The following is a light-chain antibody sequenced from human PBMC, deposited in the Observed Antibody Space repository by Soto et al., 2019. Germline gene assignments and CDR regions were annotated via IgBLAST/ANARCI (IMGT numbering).Light chain of an antibody. V-gene: IGKV1-12*01. Sequence: DIQMTQSPSFVYASVGDRGTITCRASQGISRRLAWYQQRPGKAPELLIYGASSLQSGVPSRFSFSRSGTDFTLTISSLQPEDFATYYCQQANSFPLTFGQGTRPEIK. CDR3: QQANSFPLT. CDR2: GAS. CDR1: QGISRR. J-gene: IGKJ5*01.